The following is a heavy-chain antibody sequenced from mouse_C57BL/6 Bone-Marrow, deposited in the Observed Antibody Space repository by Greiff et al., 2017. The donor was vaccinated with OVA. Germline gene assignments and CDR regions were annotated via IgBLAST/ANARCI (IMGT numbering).Heavy chain of an antibody. CDR1: GYTFTSYW. D-gene: IGHD5-1*01. CDR3: ARRSNAIDY. CDR2: IHPNSGST. Sequence: QVQLQQPGAELVKPGASVKLSCKASGYTFTSYWLHWVKQRPGQGLEWIGMIHPNSGSTNYNDKFKNKATLTVDKSSSTAYMQLSSLTSEDSAVYYCARRSNAIDYWGRGTAATLS. V-gene: IGHV1-64*01. J-gene: IGHJ4*01.